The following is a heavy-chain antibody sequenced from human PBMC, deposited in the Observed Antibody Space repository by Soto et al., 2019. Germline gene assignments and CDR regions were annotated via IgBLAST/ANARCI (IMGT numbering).Heavy chain of an antibody. D-gene: IGHD3-10*01. CDR2: IYWDDDE. CDR1: GFSLTTRGVG. J-gene: IGHJ4*02. Sequence: QITLKESGPTLVKPTQTLTLTCTFSGFSLTTRGVGVGWIRQPPGKALEWLALIYWDDDEGYSPSLKSRLTTTKNTTKNQVFLKMTKMNLVDTATFYWPHSPRGFSYYFASGAQGPLVTVSS. V-gene: IGHV2-5*02. CDR3: PHSPRGFSYYFAS.